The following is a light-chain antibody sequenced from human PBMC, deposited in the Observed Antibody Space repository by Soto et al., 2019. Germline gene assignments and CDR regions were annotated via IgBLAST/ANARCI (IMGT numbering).Light chain of an antibody. CDR2: GAT. V-gene: IGKV3-20*01. CDR3: QLYGVSSPRIT. CDR1: QSLGGNF. Sequence: EIVLTQSPGTLSLSPGERATLSCRASQSLGGNFLAWYQEKPGQAPRLLIYGATNRIIGIPDRFSGSVSGTDFTLTISRLEPEDFAVYYCQLYGVSSPRITFGQGTRLEIK. J-gene: IGKJ5*01.